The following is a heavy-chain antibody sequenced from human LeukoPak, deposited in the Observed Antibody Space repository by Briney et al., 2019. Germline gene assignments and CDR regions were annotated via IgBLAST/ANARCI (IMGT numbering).Heavy chain of an antibody. J-gene: IGHJ4*02. CDR3: ARDPGITMILPYYFDY. CDR2: ISYDGSNK. Sequence: PGGSLRLSCAASVFTFSSYAMHSVRQAPGKGLEWVAVISYDGSNKYYADSVKGRFTISRDNSKNTLYLQMNSLKAEDAAVYYCARDPGITMILPYYFDYWGQGTLVTVSS. D-gene: IGHD3-22*01. CDR1: VFTFSSYA. V-gene: IGHV3-30*04.